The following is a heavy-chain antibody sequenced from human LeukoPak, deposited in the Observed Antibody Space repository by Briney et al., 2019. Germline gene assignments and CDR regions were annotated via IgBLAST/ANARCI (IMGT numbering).Heavy chain of an antibody. CDR2: INPNSGGT. CDR1: GYTFTGYY. J-gene: IGHJ4*02. D-gene: IGHD3-9*01. CDR3: ARARPIYDILTGYTYYFDY. V-gene: IGHV1-2*04. Sequence: ASVKVSCKASGYTFTGYYMRWVRQAPGQGLEWMGWINPNSGGTNYAQKFQGWVTMTRDTSISTAYMELSRLRSDDTAVYYCARARPIYDILTGYTYYFDYWGQGTLVTVSS.